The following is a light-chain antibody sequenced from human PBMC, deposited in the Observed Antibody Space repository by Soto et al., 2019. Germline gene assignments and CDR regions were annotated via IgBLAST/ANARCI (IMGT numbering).Light chain of an antibody. V-gene: IGKV3-20*01. Sequence: EIVLTQSPGTLSLSPGERATLSCRASQSVSSTYLAWYQQKPGQAPSLLIYAASSRATGIPDRFRGSGSGTDFSLTISRLEPEDFAVYFCQQYGSSPLTFGGGTKVDIK. CDR1: QSVSSTY. J-gene: IGKJ4*01. CDR2: AAS. CDR3: QQYGSSPLT.